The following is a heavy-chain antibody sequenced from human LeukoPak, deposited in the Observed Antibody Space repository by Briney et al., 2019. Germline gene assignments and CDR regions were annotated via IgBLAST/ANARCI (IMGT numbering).Heavy chain of an antibody. Sequence: GGSLRLSCAASGFTFSNSWMSWVRQAPGKVLELVGRIKSKTDGGTTDYAAPVKGRFTISRDDSKNTLYLQMNSLKTEDTAVYYCTTDQGLYGFFDYWGQGTLVTVSS. V-gene: IGHV3-15*01. D-gene: IGHD3-3*01. J-gene: IGHJ4*02. CDR3: TTDQGLYGFFDY. CDR2: IKSKTDGGTT. CDR1: GFTFSNSW.